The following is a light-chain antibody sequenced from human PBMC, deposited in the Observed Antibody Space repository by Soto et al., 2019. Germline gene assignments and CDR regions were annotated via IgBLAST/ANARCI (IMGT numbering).Light chain of an antibody. Sequence: DIQLTQSPSSLPASVGDRVTITCQASQDISNHLNWYQHKPGKAPKLLIYAASSLRSGVPSRFSGSGSGTDSTLTIRSLKPEDFATYYCQQSYSTPTFGQGTKVDIK. V-gene: IGKV1-39*01. CDR3: QQSYSTPT. CDR1: QDISNH. CDR2: AAS. J-gene: IGKJ1*01.